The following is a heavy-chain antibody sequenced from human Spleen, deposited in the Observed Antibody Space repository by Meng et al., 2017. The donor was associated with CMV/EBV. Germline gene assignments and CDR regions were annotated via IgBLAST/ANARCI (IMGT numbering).Heavy chain of an antibody. CDR3: ARDHLGFDY. D-gene: IGHD7-27*01. CDR1: GDSVSRNSAA. Sequence: QHHQPCPGLCKPSQTLSLTCAISGDSVSRNSAAWNWIWQSPSRGLEWLGRTYYRSKWYNDYAVSVKSRITINPDTSKNQFSLQLNSVTPEDTAVYYCARDHLGFDYWGQGTLVTVSS. CDR2: TYYRSKWYN. J-gene: IGHJ4*02. V-gene: IGHV6-1*01.